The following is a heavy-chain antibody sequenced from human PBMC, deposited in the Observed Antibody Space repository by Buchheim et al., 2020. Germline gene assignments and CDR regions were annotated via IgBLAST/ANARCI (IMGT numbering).Heavy chain of an antibody. CDR3: VRDGSRTGNYYGMDV. CDR2: ISYDGSNK. V-gene: IGHV3-30-3*01. Sequence: QVQLVESRGGGVQPGRSLRLSCAASGFKFNNYAMHWVRQAPGKGLEWLALISYDGSNKYYRESVEGRFTVSRDNSNHTLHLQMNSLRVEDTAVYYCVRDGSRTGNYYGMDVWGQGTT. CDR1: GFKFNNYA. D-gene: IGHD1-1*01. J-gene: IGHJ6*02.